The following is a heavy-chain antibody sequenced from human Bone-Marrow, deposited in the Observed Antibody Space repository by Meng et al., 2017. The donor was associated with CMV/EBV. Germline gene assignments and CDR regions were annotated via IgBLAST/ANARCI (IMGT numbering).Heavy chain of an antibody. Sequence: QVTLVQSGAEVKKPGASVKVSCKASGYTFTSYYMHWVRQAPGQGLEWMGIINPSGGSTSYAQKFQGRVTMTRDTSTSTVYMELSSLSSVTAADTAVYYCAREGAVDYYFDYWGQGTLVTVSS. D-gene: IGHD6-19*01. CDR2: INPSGGST. V-gene: IGHV1-46*01. CDR3: AREGAVDYYFDY. CDR1: GYTFTSYY. J-gene: IGHJ4*02.